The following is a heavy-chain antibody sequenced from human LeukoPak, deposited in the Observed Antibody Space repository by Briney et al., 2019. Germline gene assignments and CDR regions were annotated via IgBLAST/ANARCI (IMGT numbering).Heavy chain of an antibody. J-gene: IGHJ5*02. V-gene: IGHV1-69*04. CDR3: ADSKDYDSSGYYGPFDP. Sequence: SVKVSCKASGGTFSSYAISWVRQAPGQGLEWMGRIIPILGIANYAQKSQGRVTITADKSTSTAYMELSSLRSEDTAVYYCADSKDYDSSGYYGPFDPWGQGTLVTVSS. CDR1: GGTFSSYA. D-gene: IGHD3-22*01. CDR2: IIPILGIA.